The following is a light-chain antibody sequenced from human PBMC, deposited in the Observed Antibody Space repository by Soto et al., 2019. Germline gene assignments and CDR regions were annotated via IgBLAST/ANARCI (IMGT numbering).Light chain of an antibody. V-gene: IGKV3-20*01. CDR2: GAS. CDR1: QSVTSNY. J-gene: IGKJ1*01. CDR3: QQYGSSPGT. Sequence: EIVLTQSPGTLSSSPGERVTLSCRASQSVTSNYLAWYQQKPGQSPRLLIFGASIRDTGLPDRFSGGGSGTDFTLTISRLEAEDFAVYYCQQYGSSPGTFGQGTNV.